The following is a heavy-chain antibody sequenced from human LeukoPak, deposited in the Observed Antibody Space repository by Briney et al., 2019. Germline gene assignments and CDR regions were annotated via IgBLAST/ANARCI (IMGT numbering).Heavy chain of an antibody. J-gene: IGHJ6*02. CDR1: GGSISSYY. CDR3: ARGGSGYDSFYYYGMDV. Sequence: PSETLSLTCTVSGGSISSYYWSWIRQPPGKGLEWIGYIYDGGSINYNPSLKSRVTISLDTSKNQFSLKLSSVTAADTAVYYCARGGSGYDSFYYYGMDVWGQGTTVTVSS. V-gene: IGHV4-59*01. CDR2: IYDGGSI. D-gene: IGHD5-12*01.